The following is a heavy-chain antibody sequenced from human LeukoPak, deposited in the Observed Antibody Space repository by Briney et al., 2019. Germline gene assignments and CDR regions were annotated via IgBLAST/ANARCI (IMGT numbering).Heavy chain of an antibody. D-gene: IGHD6-6*01. J-gene: IGHJ6*03. CDR1: GFTFSSYE. V-gene: IGHV3-48*03. CDR3: AKEVAARRRSIYYYYYMDV. Sequence: GGSLRLSCAASGFTFSSYEMNWVRQAPGKGLEWVSYISSSGSTIYYADSVKGRFTISRDNAKNSLYLQMNSLRAEDTAVYYCAKEVAARRRSIYYYYYMDVWGKGTTVTVSS. CDR2: ISSSGSTI.